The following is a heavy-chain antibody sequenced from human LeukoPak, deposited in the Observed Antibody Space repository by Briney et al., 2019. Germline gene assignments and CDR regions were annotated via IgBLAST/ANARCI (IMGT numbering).Heavy chain of an antibody. CDR1: GGSISSSIYY. J-gene: IGHJ6*03. CDR3: ARQPTYYYYYMDV. V-gene: IGHV4-39*01. CDR2: VYYSGST. Sequence: SETLSLTCTASGGSISSSIYYWGWIRQPPGKGLEWIGSVYYSGSTYYNPSLKSRVTISVDTSKNQFSLKLSSVTAADTAVFYCARQPTYYYYYMDVWGRGTTVTVSS.